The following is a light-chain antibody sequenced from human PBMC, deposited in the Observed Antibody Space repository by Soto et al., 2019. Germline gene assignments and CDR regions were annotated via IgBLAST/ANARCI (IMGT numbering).Light chain of an antibody. V-gene: IGKV1-39*01. CDR3: QQSYSSVMYT. CDR1: QSISNH. J-gene: IGKJ2*01. Sequence: IPMTQSPSSLSASVGDRVTVTCRASQSISNHLNWYQQKPGKAPKLLIYAASCLQSGVPSRFSGSESGTDFTLNISSLQPEDFATYYWQQSYSSVMYTFGQGTKLEIK. CDR2: AAS.